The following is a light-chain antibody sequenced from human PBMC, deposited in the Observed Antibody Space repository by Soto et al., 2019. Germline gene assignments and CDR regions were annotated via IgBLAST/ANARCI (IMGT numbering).Light chain of an antibody. V-gene: IGKV3D-15*01. CDR1: PNVATN. J-gene: IGKJ4*01. Sequence: VMTHSPAHMSASPGARVTLACRASPNVATNVAWYQHKRGQAPRLLIYGSSTRASDIPGAFSGSGSGTEFSLTISSLQAEDSAVYYCQQYYLWGLSVGRETKLEI. CDR2: GSS. CDR3: QQYYLWGLS.